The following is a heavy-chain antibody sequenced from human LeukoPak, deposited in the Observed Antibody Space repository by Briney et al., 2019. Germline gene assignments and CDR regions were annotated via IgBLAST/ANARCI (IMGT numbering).Heavy chain of an antibody. V-gene: IGHV4-34*01. D-gene: IGHD3-22*01. CDR2: IYHSGST. J-gene: IGHJ3*02. Sequence: SETLSLTCAVYGGSFSGYYWSWIRQPPGKGLEWIGEIYHSGSTSYNPSLKSRVTISVDTSKNQFSLKLSSVTAADTAVYYCARHTSRAKAYYYDSSGYYYGLGGAFDIWGQGTMVTVSS. CDR3: ARHTSRAKAYYYDSSGYYYGLGGAFDI. CDR1: GGSFSGYY.